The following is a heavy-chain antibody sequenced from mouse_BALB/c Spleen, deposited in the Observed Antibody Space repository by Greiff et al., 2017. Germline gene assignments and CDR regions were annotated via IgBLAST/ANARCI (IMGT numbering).Heavy chain of an antibody. D-gene: IGHD1-1*02. CDR3: AREGSPFAY. Sequence: VQLKESGPELVKPGASVKMSCKASGYTFTDYYMDWVKQSHGESFEWIGRVNPYNGGTSYNQKFKGKATLTVDKSSSTAYMELNSLTSEDSAVYYCAREGSPFAYWGEGTLVTVSA. CDR2: VNPYNGGT. CDR1: GYTFTDYY. V-gene: IGHV1-19*01. J-gene: IGHJ3*01.